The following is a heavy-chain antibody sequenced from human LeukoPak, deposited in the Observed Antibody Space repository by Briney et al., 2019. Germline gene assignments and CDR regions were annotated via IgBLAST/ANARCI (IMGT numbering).Heavy chain of an antibody. J-gene: IGHJ5*02. CDR3: ARASAYTAYSSGWYNWFDP. CDR1: GYTFTSYY. Sequence: ASVKVSCKASGYTFTSYYMHWVRQAPGQGLEWMGIINPSGGSTSYAQKFQGGVTITADESTSTAYMELSSLRSEDTAVYYCARASAYTAYSSGWYNWFDPWGQGTLVTVSS. V-gene: IGHV1-46*01. D-gene: IGHD6-19*01. CDR2: INPSGGST.